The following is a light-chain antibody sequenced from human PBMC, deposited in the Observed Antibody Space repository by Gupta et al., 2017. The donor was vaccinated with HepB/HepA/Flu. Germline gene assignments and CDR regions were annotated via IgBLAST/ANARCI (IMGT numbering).Light chain of an antibody. CDR2: AVS. CDR1: SSDVGGYNY. Sequence: QSALTQPRSVSGSPGQPVTIFCTGTSSDVGGYNYVSWYQQHPGKAPKIIIYAVSKRPSGVPDRFSGSKFGNTASLTISRLQAEDEADYYCFSYSGSYTVWVFGGGTTLTVL. V-gene: IGLV2-11*01. CDR3: FSYSGSYTVWV. J-gene: IGLJ3*02.